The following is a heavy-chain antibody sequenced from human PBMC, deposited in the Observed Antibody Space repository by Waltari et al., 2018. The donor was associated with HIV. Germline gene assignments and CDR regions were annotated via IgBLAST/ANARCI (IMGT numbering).Heavy chain of an antibody. CDR1: GFTFSSYS. CDR3: ARVDTAMVLDY. D-gene: IGHD5-18*01. J-gene: IGHJ4*02. V-gene: IGHV3-48*01. Sequence: LRLSCAASGFTFSSYSMNWVRQAPGKGLEWVSYISSSSSTIYYADSVKGRFTISRDNAKNSLYLQMNSLRAEDTAVYYCARVDTAMVLDYWGQGTLVTVSS. CDR2: ISSSSSTI.